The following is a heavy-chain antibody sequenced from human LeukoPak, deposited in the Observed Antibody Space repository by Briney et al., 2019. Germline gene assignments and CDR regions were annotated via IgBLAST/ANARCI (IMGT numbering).Heavy chain of an antibody. CDR1: GYTFTGYY. CDR2: INPNSGGT. J-gene: IGHJ5*02. D-gene: IGHD6-13*01. Sequence: ASVKVSCKASGYTFTGYYMHWVRQAPGQGLEWMGWINPNSGGTNYAQKFQGRVTMTRDTSISTAYMELSRLRSDDTAVYYCAREEYSSSWYNYNWFDPWGQGTLVTVSS. V-gene: IGHV1-2*02. CDR3: AREEYSSSWYNYNWFDP.